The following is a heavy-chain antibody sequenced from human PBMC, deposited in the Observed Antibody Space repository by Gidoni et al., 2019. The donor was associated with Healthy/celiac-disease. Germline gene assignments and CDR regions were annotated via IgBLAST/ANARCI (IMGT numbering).Heavy chain of an antibody. CDR1: GFTFSCYA. J-gene: IGHJ4*02. CDR2: ISYDGSNK. D-gene: IGHD1-26*01. Sequence: QVQLVESGGGVVQPGRSLRLSCAASGFTFSCYAMHWVRQAPGKGLEWVAAISYDGSNKYYADSVKGRFTISRDNSKNTLYLQMNSLRAEDTAVYYCARDAGIVGAKSLGYWGQGTLVTVSS. V-gene: IGHV3-30*04. CDR3: ARDAGIVGAKSLGY.